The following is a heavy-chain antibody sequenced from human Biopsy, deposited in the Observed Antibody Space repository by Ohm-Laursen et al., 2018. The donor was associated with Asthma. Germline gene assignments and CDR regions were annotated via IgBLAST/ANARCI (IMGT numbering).Heavy chain of an antibody. D-gene: IGHD5-12*01. Sequence: EASVKASCKASGDSFSNYAISWVRQAPGQGLEWMGGLIPVVGTPDHAQMFEGRVTITADESTSTAFMKLSSLSSEDTAVYYCARGYSGSDRIVYYYSGLEVWGQGTTVTVSS. CDR3: ARGYSGSDRIVYYYSGLEV. V-gene: IGHV1-69*13. CDR1: GDSFSNYA. CDR2: LIPVVGTP. J-gene: IGHJ6*02.